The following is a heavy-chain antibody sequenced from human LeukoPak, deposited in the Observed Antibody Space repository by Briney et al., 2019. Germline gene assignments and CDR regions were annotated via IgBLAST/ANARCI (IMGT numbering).Heavy chain of an antibody. CDR2: IFYSGMT. CDR3: ARDRSGYSVNFDY. CDR1: GASISISNW. D-gene: IGHD5-12*01. Sequence: SGTLSLTCGVSGASISISNWWSWVRQPPGKGLEWIGEIFYSGMTNCNPSLKSRVIISLDKSKNQFSLNLSSVTAADTAVYFCARDRSGYSVNFDYWGQGTLVTVSS. J-gene: IGHJ4*02. V-gene: IGHV4-4*02.